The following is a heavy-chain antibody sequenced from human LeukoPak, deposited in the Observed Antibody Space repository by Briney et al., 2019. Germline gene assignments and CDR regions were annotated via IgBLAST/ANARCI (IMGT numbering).Heavy chain of an antibody. CDR3: ARAYSGYTYGYHY. CDR1: GFTFSDYN. CDR2: VTSSSSII. J-gene: IGHJ4*02. V-gene: IGHV3-48*01. D-gene: IGHD5-18*01. Sequence: GGSLRLSCAASGFTFSDYNMNWVRQPPGKGLEWVSYVTSSSSIIYYADSVKGRFTISRDNAKNSLYLQMSSLRAEDTAVYYCARAYSGYTYGYHYWGLGTLVTVSS.